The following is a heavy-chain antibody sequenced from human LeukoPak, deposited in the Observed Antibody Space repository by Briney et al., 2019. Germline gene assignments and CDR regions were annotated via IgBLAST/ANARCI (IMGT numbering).Heavy chain of an antibody. CDR2: IKSDGSDT. J-gene: IGHJ4*02. CDR1: GFTFSTYW. CDR3: ARGFWTGVEY. Sequence: SGGSLRLSCAASGFTFSTYWMRWVRQAPGEGLVWVSRIKSDGSDTSYADSVKGRFTISRDNAKNTLYLQMNGLRVEDTAVYYCARGFWTGVEYWGQGALVTVSS. V-gene: IGHV3-74*01. D-gene: IGHD3/OR15-3a*01.